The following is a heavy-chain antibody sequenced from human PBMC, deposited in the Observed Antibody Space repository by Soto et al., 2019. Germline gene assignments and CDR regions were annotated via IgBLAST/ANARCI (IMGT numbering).Heavy chain of an antibody. CDR2: MNPNSGNT. V-gene: IGHV1-8*02. CDR1: GGTFCSYA. CDR3: ARTTFYYYYGMDV. J-gene: IGHJ6*02. D-gene: IGHD1-1*01. Sequence: QVQLVQSGADVKKPGSSVKVSCKASGGTFCSYAISWVRQASGQGLEWMGWMNPNSGNTGYAQKFQGRVTMTRNTSISTAYMELSSLRSEDTAVYYCARTTFYYYYGMDVWGQGTTVTVSS.